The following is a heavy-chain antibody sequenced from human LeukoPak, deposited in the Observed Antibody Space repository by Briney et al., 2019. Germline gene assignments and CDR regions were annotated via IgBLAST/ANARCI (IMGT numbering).Heavy chain of an antibody. Sequence: PGGSLRLSCAASSGFTFSRFWMNWVRQAPGKGLEWMANIKADGSEKNYVDSVKGRFTISRDNAKKSLYLQMSSLRPDDTAVYYCVSGHYNDYKGQGTLVTVSS. CDR1: GFTFSRFW. CDR3: VSGHYNDY. V-gene: IGHV3-7*01. J-gene: IGHJ4*02. CDR2: IKADGSEK.